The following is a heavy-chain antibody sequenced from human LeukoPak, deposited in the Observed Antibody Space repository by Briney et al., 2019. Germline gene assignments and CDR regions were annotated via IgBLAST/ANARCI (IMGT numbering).Heavy chain of an antibody. Sequence: GASVKVSCKASGGTFSSYAISWVRQAPGQGLEWMGRIIPILGIANYAQKFQGRVTMTRDTSTSTVYMELSSLRSEDTAVYYCARAYSGSYSGFDYWGQGTLVTVSS. J-gene: IGHJ4*02. CDR2: IIPILGIA. V-gene: IGHV1-69*04. CDR3: ARAYSGSYSGFDY. D-gene: IGHD1-26*01. CDR1: GGTFSSYA.